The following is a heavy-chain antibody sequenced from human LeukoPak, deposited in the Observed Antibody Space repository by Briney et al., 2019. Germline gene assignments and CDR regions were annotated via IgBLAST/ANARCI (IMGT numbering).Heavy chain of an antibody. D-gene: IGHD6-19*01. CDR2: ISGSGGAT. CDR3: AKDDHGGSGWRDYFDY. Sequence: PGGSLRLSCAASGFTFSSYAMTWVRQAPGKGLEWVSSISGSGGATYSADSVKGRFTVSRDNSKNTLYLQMNSLRAEDTAVYYCAKDDHGGSGWRDYFDYWGQGTAVTVSS. CDR1: GFTFSSYA. V-gene: IGHV3-23*01. J-gene: IGHJ4*02.